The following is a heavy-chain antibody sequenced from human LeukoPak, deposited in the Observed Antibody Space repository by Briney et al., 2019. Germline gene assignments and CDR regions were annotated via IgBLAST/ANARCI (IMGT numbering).Heavy chain of an antibody. V-gene: IGHV4-39*07. CDR2: IYYSGST. Sequence: SETLSLTCTVSGGSISSSSYYWGWIRQPPGKGLEWIGNIYYSGSTYYNPSLKSRVTISVDTSKNQFSLKLSSVTAADTAVYYCATSVLRYYWDYWGQGTLVTVSS. J-gene: IGHJ4*02. CDR3: ATSVLRYYWDY. D-gene: IGHD3-9*01. CDR1: GGSISSSSYY.